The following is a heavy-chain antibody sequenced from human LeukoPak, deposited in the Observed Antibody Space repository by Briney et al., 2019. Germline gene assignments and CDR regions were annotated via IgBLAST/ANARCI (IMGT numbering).Heavy chain of an antibody. CDR3: AKGYSSSWFYFDY. D-gene: IGHD6-13*01. V-gene: IGHV3-23*01. J-gene: IGHJ4*02. Sequence: GGSLRLSCAASGFTFSSYALSWVRQAPGKGLECVSVISGSGGSTYYADSVKGRFTISRDTSKNTLYLQMNSLRVEDTAVYYCAKGYSSSWFYFDYWGQGSLVTVSS. CDR2: ISGSGGST. CDR1: GFTFSSYA.